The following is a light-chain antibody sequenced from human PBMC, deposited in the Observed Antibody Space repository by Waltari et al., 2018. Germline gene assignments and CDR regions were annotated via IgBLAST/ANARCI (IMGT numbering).Light chain of an antibody. CDR1: RSNIGGNNS. Sequence: QSVLTQPPSVSAAPGQNVTIPCSGGRSNIGGNNSVTWYQKFPGTAPKLFVFDNDRRPSGIPDRFSGSKSGTSATLAITGLQTGDEADYFCGTWDTSLGAVVFGGGTKLTVL. V-gene: IGLV1-51*01. J-gene: IGLJ2*01. CDR2: DND. CDR3: GTWDTSLGAVV.